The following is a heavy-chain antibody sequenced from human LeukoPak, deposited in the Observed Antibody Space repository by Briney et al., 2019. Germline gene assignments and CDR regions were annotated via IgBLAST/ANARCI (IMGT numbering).Heavy chain of an antibody. CDR3: TQNNY. V-gene: IGHV3-73*01. J-gene: IGHJ4*02. CDR1: GFTFSGSP. Sequence: GGSLRLSCAASGFTFSGSPILWVRQASGRGLEWVGRIRGKADNYATAYAASVQGRCTISRDDSQNTAYLQLNSLKTEDTAVYYCTQNNYWGQGALVTVSS. CDR2: IRGKADNYAT.